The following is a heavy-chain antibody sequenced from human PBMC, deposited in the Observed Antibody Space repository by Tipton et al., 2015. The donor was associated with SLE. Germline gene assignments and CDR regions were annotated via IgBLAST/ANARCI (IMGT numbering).Heavy chain of an antibody. Sequence: RSLRLSCAASGFTFSTYTLHWVRQAPGKGLEWVTVISYDGSDIYQSDSVKGRFTISRDNSQNTLYLQMNSLRAEDTAVYYCASSLPYGGLFDYWGQGTLVTVSS. CDR1: GFTFSTYT. J-gene: IGHJ4*02. V-gene: IGHV3-30*04. CDR3: ASSLPYGGLFDY. D-gene: IGHD2-2*02. CDR2: ISYDGSDI.